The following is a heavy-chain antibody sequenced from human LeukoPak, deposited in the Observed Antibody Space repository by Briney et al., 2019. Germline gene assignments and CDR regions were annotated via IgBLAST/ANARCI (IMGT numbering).Heavy chain of an antibody. D-gene: IGHD5-18*01. CDR1: GFTFSSYA. J-gene: IGHJ4*02. V-gene: IGHV3-33*08. Sequence: GGSLRLSCAASGFTFSSYAMHWVRQAPGKGLEWVAVIWYDGSNKYYADSVKGRFTISRDNSKNTLYLQMNSLRAEDTAVYYCARGSTRDTAMALVYWGQGTLVTVSS. CDR3: ARGSTRDTAMALVY. CDR2: IWYDGSNK.